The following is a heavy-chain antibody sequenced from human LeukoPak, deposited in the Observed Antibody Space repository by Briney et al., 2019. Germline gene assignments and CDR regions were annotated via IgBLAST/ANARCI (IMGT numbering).Heavy chain of an antibody. CDR3: AKPSSTFDWLLWLDY. CDR2: ISYDGSNK. V-gene: IGHV3-30*18. CDR1: GFTFSSYG. J-gene: IGHJ4*02. Sequence: GRSLRLSCAASGFTFSSYGMHGVRQAPGKGLEWVAVISYDGSNKYYADSVKGRFTISRDNSKNTLYLQMNSVRAEDTAVYYCAKPSSTFDWLLWLDYWGQGTLVTVSS. D-gene: IGHD3-9*01.